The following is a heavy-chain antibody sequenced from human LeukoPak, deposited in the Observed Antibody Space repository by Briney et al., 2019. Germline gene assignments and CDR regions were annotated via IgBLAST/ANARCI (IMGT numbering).Heavy chain of an antibody. CDR1: GFTFSSYY. CDR3: AKRNGF. J-gene: IGHJ4*02. V-gene: IGHV3-30*18. Sequence: PGRSLRLSCAASGFTFSSYYMHWVRQAPGKGLEWVAIISYDGNNKYYADSVKGRFTISRDNSKNTLYLQMNTLRVEDTAVYHCAKRNGFWGQGTLVTVSS. D-gene: IGHD1-1*01. CDR2: ISYDGNNK.